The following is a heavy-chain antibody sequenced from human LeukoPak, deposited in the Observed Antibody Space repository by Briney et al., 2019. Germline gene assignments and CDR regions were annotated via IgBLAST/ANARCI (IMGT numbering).Heavy chain of an antibody. CDR3: AREPYGDYAPGYFDY. D-gene: IGHD4-17*01. CDR1: GYTFTSYY. Sequence: ASVKVSCKASGYTFTSYYMHWVRQAPGQGLEWMGIINPSGGSTSYAQKFQGRVTMTRDMSTSTVYMELSSLRSEDTAVYYCAREPYGDYAPGYFDYWGQGTLVTVSS. V-gene: IGHV1-46*01. CDR2: INPSGGST. J-gene: IGHJ4*02.